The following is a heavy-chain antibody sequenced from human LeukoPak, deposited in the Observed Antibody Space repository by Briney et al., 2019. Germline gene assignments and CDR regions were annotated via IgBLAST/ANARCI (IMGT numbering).Heavy chain of an antibody. D-gene: IGHD6-6*01. Sequence: SETLSLTCTVSGGSISSYYWGWIRQPPGKGLEWIGSIYYSGSTYYNPSLKSRVTISVDTSKNQFSLKLSSVTAADTAVYYCARHALAARLNGMDVWGQGTTATVSS. CDR3: ARHALAARLNGMDV. CDR2: IYYSGST. J-gene: IGHJ6*02. V-gene: IGHV4-39*01. CDR1: GGSISSYY.